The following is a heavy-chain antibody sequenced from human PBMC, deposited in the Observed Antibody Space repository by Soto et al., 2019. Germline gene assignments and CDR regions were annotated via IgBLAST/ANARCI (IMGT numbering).Heavy chain of an antibody. CDR1: GYTFTDYY. J-gene: IGHJ3*02. D-gene: IGHD5-12*01. CDR3: ARGAATKILVLMYDALEI. Sequence: SVKVSCKASGYTFTDYYIHWVRQAPGQGLEWMGGIIPVFGAANHAQKFQGRVTISADESTRTVNMELSSLRSDDTAVYYCARGAATKILVLMYDALEIWGQGTMVTVSS. V-gene: IGHV1-69*13. CDR2: IIPVFGAA.